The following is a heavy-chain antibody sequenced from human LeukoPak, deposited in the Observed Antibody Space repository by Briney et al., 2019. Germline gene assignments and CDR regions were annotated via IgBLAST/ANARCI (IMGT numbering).Heavy chain of an antibody. Sequence: SETLSLTCTVPVGSISSYYWSWIRRPAGKGLEWIGGIYTSGSTNYNPSLKSRVTMSVDTSKNQFSLKLSSVTAADTAVYYCASDGGYYDSSGSMNWGQGTLVTVSS. CDR1: VGSISSYY. J-gene: IGHJ4*02. V-gene: IGHV4-4*07. D-gene: IGHD3-22*01. CDR3: ASDGGYYDSSGSMN. CDR2: IYTSGST.